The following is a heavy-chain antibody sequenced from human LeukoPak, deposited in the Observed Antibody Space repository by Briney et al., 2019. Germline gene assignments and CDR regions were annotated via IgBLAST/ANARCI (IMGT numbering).Heavy chain of an antibody. CDR1: GGSFSGYY. V-gene: IGHV4-34*01. CDR3: ARRKGYCSGGNCYPEPLDY. CDR2: INHSGST. Sequence: SETLSLTCAVYGGSFSGYYWSWIRQPPGKGLEWIGEINHSGSTNYNPSLKSRVTISVDTSKNQFSLKLSSVTAADTAVYYCARRKGYCSGGNCYPEPLDYWGQGTLVTVSS. D-gene: IGHD2-15*01. J-gene: IGHJ4*02.